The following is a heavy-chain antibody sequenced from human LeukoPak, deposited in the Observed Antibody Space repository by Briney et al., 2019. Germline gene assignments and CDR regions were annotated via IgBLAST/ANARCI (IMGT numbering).Heavy chain of an antibody. J-gene: IGHJ4*02. D-gene: IGHD3-9*01. CDR3: AKGKLRIRLDSWYFDY. V-gene: IGHV3-43*01. CDR1: GFTFDEYT. Sequence: GGSLRLSCTGSGFTFDEYTMHWVRQPPGKGLEWVSLISWDGGSSYYADSVKGRFTISRDNSKNSLYLQMNSLRTEDTALYYCAKGKLRIRLDSWYFDYWGQGTLVTVSS. CDR2: ISWDGGSS.